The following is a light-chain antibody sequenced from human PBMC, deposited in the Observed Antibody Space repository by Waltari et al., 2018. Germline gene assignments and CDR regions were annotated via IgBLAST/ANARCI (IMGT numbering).Light chain of an antibody. CDR2: RSD. J-gene: IGLJ1*01. V-gene: IGLV1-47*01. Sequence: TISCSGTSSSVGSNFVFWYQQLPGAAPKLLIFRSDRRPSGVPDRISGSKSGTSASLVITGLRSEDEADYYCAAWDDSLSAYVFGTGTKVTVL. CDR3: AAWDDSLSAYV. CDR1: SSSVGSNF.